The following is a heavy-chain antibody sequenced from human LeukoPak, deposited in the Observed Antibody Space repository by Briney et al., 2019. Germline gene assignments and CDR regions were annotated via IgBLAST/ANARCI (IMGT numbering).Heavy chain of an antibody. CDR3: ARAVVVTAIPRYYFDY. Sequence: GGSLRLSCAASGFTFSDYYMSWIRQAPGKGLEWVSYISGSGSPIYYADPVKGRFTISRDNAKNSLYLQMNSLRAEDTAVYYCARAVVVTAIPRYYFDYWGQGTLVTVSS. J-gene: IGHJ4*02. CDR1: GFTFSDYY. CDR2: ISGSGSPI. D-gene: IGHD2-21*02. V-gene: IGHV3-11*01.